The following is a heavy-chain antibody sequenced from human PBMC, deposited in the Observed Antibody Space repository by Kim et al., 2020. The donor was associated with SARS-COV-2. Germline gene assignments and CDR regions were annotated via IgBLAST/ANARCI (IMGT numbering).Heavy chain of an antibody. CDR1: GGSFSGYY. V-gene: IGHV4-34*01. CDR3: ARSGYSSSDHQLYLQY. CDR2: INHSGST. D-gene: IGHD6-13*01. Sequence: SETLSLTCAIYGGSFSGYYWNWIRQPPGKGLEWIGEINHSGSTNYNPSLKSRVTISVDTSKKQFSRKLRSVTAADTAVYYCARSGYSSSDHQLYLQYWG. J-gene: IGHJ1*01.